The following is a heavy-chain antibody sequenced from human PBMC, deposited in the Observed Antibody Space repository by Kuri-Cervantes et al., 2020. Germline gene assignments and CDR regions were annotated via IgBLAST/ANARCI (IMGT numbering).Heavy chain of an antibody. CDR2: IYWNDDK. CDR1: GFSLSTSGVG. D-gene: IGHD3-10*01. Sequence: SGPTLVKPTQTLTLTCTLSGFSLSTSGVGVGWIRQPPGKAPEWLALIYWNDDKRYSPSLKSRLTITKDTSKNQVVLTMTNMDPVDTATYYCAHLRHHYYGSGSSGYWGQGTLVTVSS. CDR3: AHLRHHYYGSGSSGY. J-gene: IGHJ4*02. V-gene: IGHV2-5*01.